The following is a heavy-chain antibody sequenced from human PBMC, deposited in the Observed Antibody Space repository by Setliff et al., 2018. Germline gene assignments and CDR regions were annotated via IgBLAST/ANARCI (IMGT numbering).Heavy chain of an antibody. CDR2: ISWDSGSI. V-gene: IGHV3-9*01. Sequence: SLKISCAASGFTFDDYAMHWVRQAPGKGLEWVSMISWDSGSIGYADSVKGRFTISRDNAKNSLYLQMNSLRAEDTALYYCAKDTKGYLNQDAFDIWGQGTMVTVSS. D-gene: IGHD1-1*01. CDR1: GFTFDDYA. CDR3: AKDTKGYLNQDAFDI. J-gene: IGHJ3*02.